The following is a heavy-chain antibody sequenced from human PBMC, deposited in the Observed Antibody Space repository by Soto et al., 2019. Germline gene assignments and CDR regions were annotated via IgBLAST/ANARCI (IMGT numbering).Heavy chain of an antibody. CDR1: GYSFTSYW. CDR3: ATHPGVAGISGGMDV. D-gene: IGHD6-19*01. CDR2: IYPGDSDT. V-gene: IGHV5-51*01. Sequence: GESLKISCKGSGYSFTSYWIGWVRQMPGKGLEWLGIIYPGDSDTRYSPSFQGQVTISADKSISTAYLQWSSLKASDTAMYYCATHPGVAGISGGMDVWGQGTTVTVSS. J-gene: IGHJ6*02.